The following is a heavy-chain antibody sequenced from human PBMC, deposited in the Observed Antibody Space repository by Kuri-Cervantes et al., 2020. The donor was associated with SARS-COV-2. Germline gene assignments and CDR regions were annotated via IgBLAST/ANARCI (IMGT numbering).Heavy chain of an antibody. CDR3: ARGAEGSPFDY. Sequence: ESLKISCTVSGGSINSYYWSWIRQPAGKGLEWIGRIYTSGSTNYNPSLKSRVTMSVDTSKNQFSLKLSSVTAADTAVYYCARGAEGSPFDYWGQGTLVTVSS. D-gene: IGHD6-13*01. CDR1: GGSINSYY. V-gene: IGHV4-4*07. CDR2: IYTSGST. J-gene: IGHJ4*02.